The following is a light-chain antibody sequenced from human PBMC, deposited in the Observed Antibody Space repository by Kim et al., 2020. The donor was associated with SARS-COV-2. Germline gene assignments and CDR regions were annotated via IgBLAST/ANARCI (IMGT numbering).Light chain of an antibody. Sequence: LSPGESATLSCRASQSLSSYLAWYQQKPGQAPRLLIYDAYNRATGIPARFSGSGSGTDFTLTISSLEPEDFAVYYCHQRTNWPLTFGGGTKVDIK. CDR1: QSLSSY. J-gene: IGKJ4*01. CDR2: DAY. V-gene: IGKV3-11*01. CDR3: HQRTNWPLT.